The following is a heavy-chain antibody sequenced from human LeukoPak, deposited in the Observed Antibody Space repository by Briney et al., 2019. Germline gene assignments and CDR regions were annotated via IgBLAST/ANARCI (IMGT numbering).Heavy chain of an antibody. Sequence: PSETLSLTCSVSGGSVSSGTYYWDWVRQPPGKGLEWIGTIYYSGSTYYNPSLRSRVTISVDTSKNQFSLKLTSVTAADTAVYYCAGRPLASYSINYYWGQGTLVTVSS. CDR2: IYYSGST. CDR1: GGSVSSGTYY. D-gene: IGHD3-9*01. J-gene: IGHJ4*02. V-gene: IGHV4-39*01. CDR3: AGRPLASYSINYY.